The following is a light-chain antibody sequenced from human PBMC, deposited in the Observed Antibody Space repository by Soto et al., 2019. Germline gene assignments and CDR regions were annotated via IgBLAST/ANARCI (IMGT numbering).Light chain of an antibody. J-gene: IGKJ1*01. Sequence: DLQMTQSPSPLSASVGDRVTIICRASQSISRWVAWYQQKPGKAPQLLIYDGSSLQSGVPSRFSGSGSGADFTLTISRLKPEDFAVYYCQHYDSSLRTFGPGTKVDIK. CDR3: QHYDSSLRT. V-gene: IGKV1-5*02. CDR1: QSISRW. CDR2: DGS.